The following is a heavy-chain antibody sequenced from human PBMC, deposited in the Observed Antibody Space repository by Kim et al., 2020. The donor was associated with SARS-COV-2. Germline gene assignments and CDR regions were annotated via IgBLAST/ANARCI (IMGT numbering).Heavy chain of an antibody. CDR1: GGSISSGGYY. Sequence: SETLSLTCTVSGGSISSGGYYWSWIRQHPGKGLEWIGYIYYSGSTYYNPSLKSRVTISVDTSKNQFSLKLSSVTAADTAVYYCARDKDYGSGSYFVYYYGMDVWGQGTTVTVSS. V-gene: IGHV4-31*03. CDR2: IYYSGST. CDR3: ARDKDYGSGSYFVYYYGMDV. D-gene: IGHD3-10*01. J-gene: IGHJ6*02.